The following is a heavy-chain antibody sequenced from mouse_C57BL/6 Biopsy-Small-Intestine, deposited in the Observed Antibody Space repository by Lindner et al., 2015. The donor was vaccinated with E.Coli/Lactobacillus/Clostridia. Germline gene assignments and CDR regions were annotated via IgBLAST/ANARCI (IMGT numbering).Heavy chain of an antibody. J-gene: IGHJ4*01. Sequence: VQLQESGAELVKPGASVKMSCKASGYTFTTYPIEWMKQIRGKSLEWIGDFHPFNDDTKYNEKFKGKATLTVEKSSSTVYLELSRLTSDDSAVYYCARGSNLGNLDYWGQGTSVTVSS. CDR3: ARGSNLGNLDY. CDR2: FHPFNDDT. V-gene: IGHV1-47*01. CDR1: GYTFTTYP. D-gene: IGHD2-5*01.